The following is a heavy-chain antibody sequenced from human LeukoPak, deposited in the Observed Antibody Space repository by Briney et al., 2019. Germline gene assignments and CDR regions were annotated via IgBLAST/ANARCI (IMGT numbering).Heavy chain of an antibody. J-gene: IGHJ4*02. D-gene: IGHD2-21*01. Sequence: PGGSRRLSFAASGFIFGHYFRSWVGRAPGKGLEWVSFIYSGGSIYYADSVKGRFTISRDNAKNSLYLQMNSLRDEDTAVYYCARIPPNYYWGQGTLVTVSS. V-gene: IGHV3-69-1*01. CDR2: IYSGGSI. CDR1: GFIFGHYF. CDR3: ARIPPNYY.